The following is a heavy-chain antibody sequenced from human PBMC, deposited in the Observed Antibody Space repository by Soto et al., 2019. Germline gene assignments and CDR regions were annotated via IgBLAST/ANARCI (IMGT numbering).Heavy chain of an antibody. J-gene: IGHJ4*02. Sequence: QVQLVESGGGLVMPGGSLRLSCAASGFTFRDYYMRWIRQAPGKGLECISYISSDGGYTHYADSVKGRFTISRDNAKNSLYLQMKSLRAEDTAVYYCARDPMGRGVPRDYWGQGTLVTVSS. D-gene: IGHD3-10*01. CDR3: ARDPMGRGVPRDY. CDR1: GFTFRDYY. V-gene: IGHV3-11*06. CDR2: ISSDGGYT.